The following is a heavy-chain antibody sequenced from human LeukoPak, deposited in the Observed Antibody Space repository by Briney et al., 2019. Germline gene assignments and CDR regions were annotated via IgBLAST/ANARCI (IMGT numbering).Heavy chain of an antibody. D-gene: IGHD3-9*01. CDR2: MNPNSANT. CDR1: GYTFTSYG. J-gene: IGHJ5*02. Sequence: ASVKVSCKASGYTFTSYGISWVRQATGQGLEWMGWMNPNSANTGYAQKFQGRVTITRNTSISTTYMELSSLRFEDTAVYYCARETYYDILTGFSESGPWGQGTLVTVSS. V-gene: IGHV1-8*03. CDR3: ARETYYDILTGFSESGP.